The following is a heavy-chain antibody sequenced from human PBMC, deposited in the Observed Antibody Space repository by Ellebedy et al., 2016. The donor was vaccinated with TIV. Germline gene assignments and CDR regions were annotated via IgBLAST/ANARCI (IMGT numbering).Heavy chain of an antibody. CDR3: ARLYYYDSSGYYYGSEYWYFDL. D-gene: IGHD3-22*01. Sequence: GESLKISXKGSGYSFTSYWISWVRQMPGKGLEWMGRIDPSDSYTNYSPSFQGHVTISADKSISTAYLQWSSLKASDTAMYYCARLYYYDSSGYYYGSEYWYFDLWGRGTLVTVSS. J-gene: IGHJ2*01. CDR2: IDPSDSYT. V-gene: IGHV5-10-1*01. CDR1: GYSFTSYW.